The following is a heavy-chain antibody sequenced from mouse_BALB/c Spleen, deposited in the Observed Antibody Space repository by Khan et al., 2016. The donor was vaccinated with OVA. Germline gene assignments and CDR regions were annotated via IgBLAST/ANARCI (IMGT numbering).Heavy chain of an antibody. CDR3: VRKNYYGYAMDY. J-gene: IGHJ4*01. V-gene: IGHV3-2*02. CDR1: GYSITSDYA. Sequence: EVQLQESGPGLVKPSQSLSLTCTVTGYSITSDYAWDWIRQFPGNKLEWMGYISYSGYTSYNPSLKSRISICRDTSKNQFFLQLTSVTTEDTATYYCVRKNYYGYAMDYWGQGTSVTVSS. D-gene: IGHD1-1*01. CDR2: ISYSGYT.